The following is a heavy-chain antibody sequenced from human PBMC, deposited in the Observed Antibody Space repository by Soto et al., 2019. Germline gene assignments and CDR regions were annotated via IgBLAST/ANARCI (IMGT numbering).Heavy chain of an antibody. Sequence: QDQLVQSGAEVKKPESSVKVSCKAPGGTFSTYAISWVRQAPGQGLEWMGGIIPMFGTANYAQRFQDRVTITADESTNTGYMELSSLRSEDTAVYFCASGIQLWLRRINNGYAGWGQGTLVTVSS. D-gene: IGHD5-18*01. V-gene: IGHV1-69*12. CDR1: GGTFSTYA. J-gene: IGHJ4*02. CDR3: ASGIQLWLRRINNGYAG. CDR2: IIPMFGTA.